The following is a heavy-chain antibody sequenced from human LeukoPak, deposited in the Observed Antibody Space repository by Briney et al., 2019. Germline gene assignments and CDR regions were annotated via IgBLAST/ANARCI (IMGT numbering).Heavy chain of an antibody. V-gene: IGHV4-39*07. CDR2: IYHSGST. J-gene: IGHJ4*02. CDR3: ARTYCSSTSCYYFDY. CDR1: GGSISSSSYY. Sequence: PSETLSLTCTVSGGSISSSSYYWGWIRQPPGKGLEWIGYIYHSGSTYYNPSLKGRVTISVDRSKNQFSLKLSSVTAADTAVYYCARTYCSSTSCYYFDYWGQGTLVTVSS. D-gene: IGHD2-2*01.